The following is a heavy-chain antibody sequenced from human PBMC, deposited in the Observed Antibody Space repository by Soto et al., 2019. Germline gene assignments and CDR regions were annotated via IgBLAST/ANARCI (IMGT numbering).Heavy chain of an antibody. Sequence: SETLSLTCTVSGGSISSYYWSWIRQPPGKGLEWIGYIYYSGSTNYNPSLKSRVTISVDTSKNQFSLKLSSVTAADTAVYYCARGRIAAAGLFFDYWGQGTLVTAPQ. V-gene: IGHV4-59*01. CDR1: GGSISSYY. CDR3: ARGRIAAAGLFFDY. CDR2: IYYSGST. J-gene: IGHJ4*02. D-gene: IGHD6-13*01.